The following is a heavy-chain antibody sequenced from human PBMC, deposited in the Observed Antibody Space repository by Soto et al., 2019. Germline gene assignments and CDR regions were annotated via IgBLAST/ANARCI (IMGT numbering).Heavy chain of an antibody. V-gene: IGHV1-46*03. CDR2: INPSGGST. Sequence: ASVKVSCKASGYTFTRYYMHWVRQAPGQGLEWMGIINPSGGSTTYAQKFQGRVTMTRDTSTSTVYMELSSLRSEDTAVYYCARTLTPNPAEYFQHWGQGTLITVSS. CDR1: GYTFTRYY. D-gene: IGHD3-16*01. J-gene: IGHJ1*01. CDR3: ARTLTPNPAEYFQH.